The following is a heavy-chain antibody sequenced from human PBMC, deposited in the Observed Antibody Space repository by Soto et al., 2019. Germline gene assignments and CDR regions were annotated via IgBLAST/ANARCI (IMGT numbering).Heavy chain of an antibody. J-gene: IGHJ6*02. CDR1: GDSVSSRSAA. D-gene: IGHD6-25*01. CDR2: TYYRSKWYN. CDR3: ARSGRSAYYNMDV. Sequence: SQTLSLTCAISGDSVSSRSAAWNWIRQSPSRGLEWLGRTYYRSKWYNEYAVSVKSRITINPDTSKNQFSLQWSFLKASDTVTYYCARSGRSAYYNMDVWGQGTTVTVSS. V-gene: IGHV6-1*01.